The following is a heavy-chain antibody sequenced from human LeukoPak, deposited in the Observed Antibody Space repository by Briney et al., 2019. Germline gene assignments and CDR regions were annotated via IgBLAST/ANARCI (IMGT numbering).Heavy chain of an antibody. CDR1: GFTFSSYG. J-gene: IGHJ3*02. Sequence: GGSLRLSCAASGFTFSSYGMHWVRQAPGKGLEWVAVISYDGSNKYYADSVKGRFTISRDNSKNTLYLQMNSLRAEDTAVYYCARDRVGYCSSTSCTDAFDIWGQGTMVTVSS. CDR3: ARDRVGYCSSTSCTDAFDI. V-gene: IGHV3-30*03. D-gene: IGHD2-2*01. CDR2: ISYDGSNK.